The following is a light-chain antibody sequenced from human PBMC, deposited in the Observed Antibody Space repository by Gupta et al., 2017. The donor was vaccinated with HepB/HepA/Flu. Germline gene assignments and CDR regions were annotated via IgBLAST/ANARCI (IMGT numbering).Light chain of an antibody. J-gene: IGLJ2*01. CDR2: KDS. CDR3: QAWDSRTAL. Sequence: SYELTQPPSVSVSPGQTASITCSGDKLGDKYACWYQQKPGQSPVLVIYKDSKRPSGIPERFSGSNAGTTATLTISGTQAMDEADYYCQAWDSRTALFGGGTKLTVL. V-gene: IGLV3-1*01. CDR1: KLGDKY.